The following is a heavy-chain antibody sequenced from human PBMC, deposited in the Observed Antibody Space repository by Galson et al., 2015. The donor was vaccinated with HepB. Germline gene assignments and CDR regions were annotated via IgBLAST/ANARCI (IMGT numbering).Heavy chain of an antibody. D-gene: IGHD6-13*01. Sequence: ETLSLTCTVSGGSISSSSYYWGWIRQPPGKGLEWIGSIYYSGSTYYNPSPKSRVTISVDTSKNQFSLKLSSVTAADTAVYYCARHVRSSSWTPPALFDYWGQGTLVTVSS. CDR1: GGSISSSSYY. J-gene: IGHJ4*02. CDR2: IYYSGST. CDR3: ARHVRSSSWTPPALFDY. V-gene: IGHV4-39*01.